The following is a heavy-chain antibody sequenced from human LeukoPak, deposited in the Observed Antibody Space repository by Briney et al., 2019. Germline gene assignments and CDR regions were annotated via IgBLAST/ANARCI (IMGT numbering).Heavy chain of an antibody. Sequence: SVKVSCKASGGTFSSYAISWVRQAPGQGLEWMGGIIPIFGAANYAQKFQGRVTITADESTSTAYMELSSLRSEDTAVYYCARDLVDSSGYYYGNFDYWGQGTLVTVSS. J-gene: IGHJ4*02. CDR3: ARDLVDSSGYYYGNFDY. CDR2: IIPIFGAA. CDR1: GGTFSSYA. D-gene: IGHD3-22*01. V-gene: IGHV1-69*01.